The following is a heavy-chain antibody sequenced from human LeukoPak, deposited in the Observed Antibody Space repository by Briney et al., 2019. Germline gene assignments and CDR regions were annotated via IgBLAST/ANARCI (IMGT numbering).Heavy chain of an antibody. CDR3: ARAFYSSSWAPLDF. CDR1: GFTFRTYR. J-gene: IGHJ4*02. D-gene: IGHD6-13*01. Sequence: PGGSLRLSCVASGFTFRTYRMHWGRQAPGKGLEWVSYISSDSRNIYYADSVKGRFTISRDNAKNSLFLHMNSLRSEDTAVYYCARAFYSSSWAPLDFWGQGTLLTVSS. CDR2: ISSDSRNI. V-gene: IGHV3-48*01.